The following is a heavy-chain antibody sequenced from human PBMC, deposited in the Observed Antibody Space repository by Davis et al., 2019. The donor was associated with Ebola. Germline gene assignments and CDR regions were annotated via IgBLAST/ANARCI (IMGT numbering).Heavy chain of an antibody. J-gene: IGHJ4*02. Sequence: ASVTVSCKASGYTFTDYNIHWMRQAPGQGLEWLGRVILKSGATNYAQKFQGRVTMTRDTSISTVYMELSSLRYDDTADYYCARGHNYAHEYWGQGTLVIVSS. CDR1: GYTFTDYN. D-gene: IGHD4-11*01. V-gene: IGHV1-2*06. CDR3: ARGHNYAHEY. CDR2: VILKSGAT.